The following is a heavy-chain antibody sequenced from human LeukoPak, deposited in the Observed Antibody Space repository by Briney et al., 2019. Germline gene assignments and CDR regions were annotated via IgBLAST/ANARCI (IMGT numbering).Heavy chain of an antibody. CDR3: AKDSGGDYYGMDV. Sequence: GGSLRLSCAASGFTFSSYAMSWVRQAPGKGLEWVSVISGSGGSTYNADSVKGRFTISRDNSKNTLYLQMNSLRAEDTAVYYSAKDSGGDYYGMDVWGQGTTVTVSS. D-gene: IGHD3-10*01. CDR2: ISGSGGST. V-gene: IGHV3-23*01. J-gene: IGHJ6*02. CDR1: GFTFSSYA.